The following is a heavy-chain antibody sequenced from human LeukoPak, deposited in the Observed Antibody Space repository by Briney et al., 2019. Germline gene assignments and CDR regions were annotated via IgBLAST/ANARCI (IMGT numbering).Heavy chain of an antibody. CDR3: AREIVVVPAAPPNYMDV. Sequence: PGGSLRLSCAASGFTFSSYSMNWVRQAPGKGLEWVSYISSSSSTIYYADSVKGRFTISRDNAKHSLYLQMNSLRAEDTAVYYCAREIVVVPAAPPNYMDVWGKGTTVTVSS. D-gene: IGHD2-2*01. CDR1: GFTFSSYS. V-gene: IGHV3-48*01. CDR2: ISSSSSTI. J-gene: IGHJ6*03.